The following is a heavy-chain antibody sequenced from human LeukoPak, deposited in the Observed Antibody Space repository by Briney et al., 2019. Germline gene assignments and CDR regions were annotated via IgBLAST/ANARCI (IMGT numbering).Heavy chain of an antibody. D-gene: IGHD2-15*01. J-gene: IGHJ4*02. V-gene: IGHV6-1*01. CDR1: GDSVSSSTAA. Sequence: SQTLSLTCAVSGDSVSSSTAAWNWIRQSPSRGLEWLGRTYYKSKWYNEYAISMKSRITINPDTSRNQFSLQLNSVTPEDTAVYYCARGHGGYVDSWGQGTLVTVSS. CDR2: TYYKSKWYN. CDR3: ARGHGGYVDS.